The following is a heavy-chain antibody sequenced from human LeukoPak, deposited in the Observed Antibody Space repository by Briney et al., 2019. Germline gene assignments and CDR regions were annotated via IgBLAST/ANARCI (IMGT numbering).Heavy chain of an antibody. V-gene: IGHV1-18*01. CDR2: ISAYNGNT. CDR3: ARDLVTRYGGNSGFDC. D-gene: IGHD4-23*01. J-gene: IGHJ5*01. Sequence: ASVKVSCKASGYTFTSYGISWVRQAPGQGLEWMGWISAYNGNTNYAQKLQGRVTMTTDTSTSTAYMELRSLRSDDTAVYYCARDLVTRYGGNSGFDCWGQGTLVTVSS. CDR1: GYTFTSYG.